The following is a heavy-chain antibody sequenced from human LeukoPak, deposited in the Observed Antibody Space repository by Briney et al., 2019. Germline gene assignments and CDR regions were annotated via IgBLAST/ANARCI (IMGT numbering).Heavy chain of an antibody. CDR2: KTDGGXT. V-gene: IGHV3-15*01. J-gene: IGHJ4*02. Sequence: KTDGGXTEYAAPVKXXXTXSRDDSKNVLFLQMNSLKTEDTAVYSCTTEATLYYFDSSGYHYWGQGTLVTVSS. CDR3: TTEATLYYFDSSGYHY. D-gene: IGHD3-22*01.